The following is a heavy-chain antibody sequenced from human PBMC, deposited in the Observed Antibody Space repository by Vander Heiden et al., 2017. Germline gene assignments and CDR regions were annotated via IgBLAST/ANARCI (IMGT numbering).Heavy chain of an antibody. D-gene: IGHD3-10*01. V-gene: IGHV4-34*01. J-gene: IGHJ4*02. CDR3: ARYRRTTMVRVVIGFDY. CDR2: LNHSGST. Sequence: QLQQWSAGPVKPSETLSHTFALYGRSFSGYYWSWVRQPPGNGLEWIGELNHSGSTNYNPSLKSRVTISVDTTKNQFPLKLSSVTAAGTAVYYCARYRRTTMVRVVIGFDYWSQGTLVAVSS. CDR1: GRSFSGYY.